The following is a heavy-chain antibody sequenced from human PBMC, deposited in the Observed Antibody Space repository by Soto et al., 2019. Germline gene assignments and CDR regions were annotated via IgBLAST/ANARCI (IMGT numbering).Heavy chain of an antibody. CDR1: GFTFSSYG. Sequence: GGSLRLSCAASGFTFSSYGMHWVRQAPGKGPEWVAVISYDGSNKYYADSVKGRFTISRDNSKNTLYLQMNSLRAEDTAVYYFAKSRVTAVSPAPGNYYDMIAWEHGPPVTV. CDR3: AKSRVTAVSPAPGNYYDMIA. J-gene: IGHJ6*01. V-gene: IGHV3-30*18. CDR2: ISYDGSNK. D-gene: IGHD4-4*01.